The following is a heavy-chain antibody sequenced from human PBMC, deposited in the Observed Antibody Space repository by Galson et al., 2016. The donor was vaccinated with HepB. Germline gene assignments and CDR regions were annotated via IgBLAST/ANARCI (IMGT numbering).Heavy chain of an antibody. J-gene: IGHJ4*02. V-gene: IGHV3-23*01. CDR3: AGVPSGKRLDY. CDR1: GFTFSNYW. CDR2: FGDGGDI. D-gene: IGHD2-2*01. Sequence: SLRLSCAASGFTFSNYWMSWVRQAPGKGLEWVSTFGDGGDIYYADSVKGRFTISRDNSRNTLYLQMNSLRADDTAVYYCAGVPSGKRLDYWGQGTLVTVSS.